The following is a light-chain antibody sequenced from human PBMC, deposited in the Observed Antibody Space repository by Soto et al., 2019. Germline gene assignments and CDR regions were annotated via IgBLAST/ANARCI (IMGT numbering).Light chain of an antibody. CDR3: QQYKNWPPVT. V-gene: IGKV3-15*01. J-gene: IGKJ4*01. CDR2: GAS. Sequence: ETVMTQSPATLSVSLGERATLSCRASQSVNTNLAWYQQKPGQAPRLLIYGASIRATGVPARFSGSGSGTDFTLTISGLQPEDFVVYFCQQYKNWPPVTFGGGTKVEIK. CDR1: QSVNTN.